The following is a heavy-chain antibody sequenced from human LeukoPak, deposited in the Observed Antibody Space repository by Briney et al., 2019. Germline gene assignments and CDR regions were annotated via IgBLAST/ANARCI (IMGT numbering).Heavy chain of an antibody. J-gene: IGHJ4*02. CDR2: ISGSGGST. V-gene: IGHV3-23*01. CDR3: ARKRGCSYGYGDY. D-gene: IGHD5-18*01. Sequence: GGSLRLSCAASGFTFSSYAMSWVRQAPGKGLEWVSAISGSGGSTYYADSVKGRFTISRDNSKNTLYLQMNSLRAEDTAVYYCARKRGCSYGYGDYWGQGTLVTVSS. CDR1: GFTFSSYA.